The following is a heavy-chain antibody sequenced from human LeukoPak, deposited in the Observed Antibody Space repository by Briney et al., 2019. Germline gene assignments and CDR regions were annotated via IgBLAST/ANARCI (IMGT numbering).Heavy chain of an antibody. D-gene: IGHD6-6*01. CDR2: IYSGGST. CDR1: GFTVSSNY. CDR3: ASTARPGFFDY. J-gene: IGHJ4*02. V-gene: IGHV3-66*02. Sequence: GGSLRLTCGASGFTVSSNYMSWVRQAPGKGLEWVSVIYSGGSTYYADSVKGRFTISRDNSKNTLYLQMNSLRAEDTAVYYCASTARPGFFDYCGQGTLVTVSS.